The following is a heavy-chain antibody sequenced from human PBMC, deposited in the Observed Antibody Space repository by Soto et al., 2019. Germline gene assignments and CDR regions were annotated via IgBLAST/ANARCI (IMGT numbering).Heavy chain of an antibody. D-gene: IGHD6-19*01. CDR1: GFTFSSYA. CDR3: AKGSSGWYERFDY. CDR2: ISGSGGST. Sequence: EVQLLESGGGLVQPGGSLRLSCAASGFTFSSYAMSWVRQAPGKGLEWVSAISGSGGSTYYADSVKGRFTISRDNSNNTLYPQMNSLRAEDTAVYYCAKGSSGWYERFDYWGQGTLVTVSS. V-gene: IGHV3-23*01. J-gene: IGHJ4*02.